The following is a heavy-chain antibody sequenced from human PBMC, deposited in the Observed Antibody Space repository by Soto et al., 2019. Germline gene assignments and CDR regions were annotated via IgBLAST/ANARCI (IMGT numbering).Heavy chain of an antibody. CDR2: ISYDGSNK. V-gene: IGHV3-30-3*01. J-gene: IGHJ6*02. D-gene: IGHD2-2*02. CDR3: ARDLAFYCSSTSCYRYYYYGMDV. Sequence: LRLSCAASGFTFSSYAMHWVRQAPGKGLEWVAVISYDGSNKYYADSVKGRFTISRDNSKNTLYLQMNSLRAEDTAVYYCARDLAFYCSSTSCYRYYYYGMDVWGQGTTVTVSS. CDR1: GFTFSSYA.